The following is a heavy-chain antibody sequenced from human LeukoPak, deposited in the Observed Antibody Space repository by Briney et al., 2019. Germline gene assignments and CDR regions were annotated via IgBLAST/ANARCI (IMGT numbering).Heavy chain of an antibody. V-gene: IGHV3-11*04. CDR1: GFTFSDYY. D-gene: IGHD5-12*01. CDR2: VSSSGSTI. Sequence: GGYLRRSCAASGFTFSDYYMSWIRQAPGKGLEWVSYVSSSGSTIYYADSVKGRFTISGDNAKNPLYLQMNSLRAEDTAVYYCARGGDEGFDYWGQGTLVTVSS. CDR3: ARGGDEGFDY. J-gene: IGHJ4*02.